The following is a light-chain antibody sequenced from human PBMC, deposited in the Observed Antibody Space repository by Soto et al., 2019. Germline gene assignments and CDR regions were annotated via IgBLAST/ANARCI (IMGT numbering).Light chain of an antibody. Sequence: QSVLTQPPSASGTPGQRVTVSWSGSSSNIGINYVYWYQQLPGTAPKLLIYRNNHRPSGVPDRFSGSNSGTSASLAISGLRSEDEADYYCAAWDDSLSGVVFGGGTKLTVL. CDR1: SSNIGINY. CDR2: RNN. CDR3: AAWDDSLSGVV. V-gene: IGLV1-47*01. J-gene: IGLJ2*01.